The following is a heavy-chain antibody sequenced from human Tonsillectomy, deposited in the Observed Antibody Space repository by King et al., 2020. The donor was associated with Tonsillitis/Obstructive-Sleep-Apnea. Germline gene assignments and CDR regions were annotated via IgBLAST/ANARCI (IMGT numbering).Heavy chain of an antibody. J-gene: IGHJ4*02. V-gene: IGHV4-59*08. CDR1: GGSISGSY. Sequence: VQLQESGPGLVKPSETLSLTCTASGGSISGSYWTWIRQPPGKGLEWIGYIYYSGSTNYNPSLKSRVTISVDTSKNQFSLKLSSVTAADTAVYYWAGHRKVEYWGQGTLVTVSS. CDR2: IYYSGST. CDR3: AGHRKVEY.